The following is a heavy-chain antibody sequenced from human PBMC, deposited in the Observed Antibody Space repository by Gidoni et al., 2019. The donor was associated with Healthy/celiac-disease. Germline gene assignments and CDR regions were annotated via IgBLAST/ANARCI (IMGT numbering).Heavy chain of an antibody. D-gene: IGHD3-22*01. CDR1: GFALSNARMG. V-gene: IGHV2-26*01. Sequence: QGTLKESGPVLGKPTETLTLTCTVSGFALSNARMGVSWIRQPPGKALEWLAHIFSNDEKSYSTSLKRRLTISKDTSKSQVVLTMTNMDPVDTATYYCARIQRIISGYYFYYFDYWGQGTLVTVSS. CDR2: IFSNDEK. CDR3: ARIQRIISGYYFYYFDY. J-gene: IGHJ4*02.